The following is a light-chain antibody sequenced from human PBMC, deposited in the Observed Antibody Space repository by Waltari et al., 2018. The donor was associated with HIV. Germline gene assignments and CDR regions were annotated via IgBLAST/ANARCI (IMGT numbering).Light chain of an antibody. V-gene: IGLV3-19*01. CDR1: SLRSYY. J-gene: IGLJ3*02. Sequence: SSELTQDPAVSVALGQTVRITCQGDSLRSYYASWYQQKPGQAPVLVIYGKNNRPSGIPERFAGARSGKTASLTITGAQAEDEADYYCNSRDSSGNHWVFGGGTKLTVL. CDR2: GKN. CDR3: NSRDSSGNHWV.